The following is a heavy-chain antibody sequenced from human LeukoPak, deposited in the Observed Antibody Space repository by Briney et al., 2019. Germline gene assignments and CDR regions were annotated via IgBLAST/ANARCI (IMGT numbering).Heavy chain of an antibody. CDR3: ARGPPLFAP. J-gene: IGHJ5*02. Sequence: PGESLRLSCAVSGFTFSDYSMNWVRQPPGKGLEWISYISTGGDTIYYADSVRGRFTISSDNAKKSLYLQMNSLRAEDTAVYYCARGPPLFAPWGQGTLVTVSS. CDR2: ISTGGDTI. CDR1: GFTFSDYS. V-gene: IGHV3-48*01.